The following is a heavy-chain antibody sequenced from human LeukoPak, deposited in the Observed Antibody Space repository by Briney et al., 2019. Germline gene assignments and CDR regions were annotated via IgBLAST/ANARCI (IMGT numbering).Heavy chain of an antibody. J-gene: IGHJ4*02. Sequence: ASVKVSCKASGYTFTSYYMHWVRQAPGQGLEWMGIINPSGGSTSYAQKLQGRVTMTRDTSTSTVYMELSSLRSEDTAVYYCARDLGGNSVVEGVDYWGQGTLVTVSS. V-gene: IGHV1-46*01. CDR2: INPSGGST. D-gene: IGHD4-23*01. CDR1: GYTFTSYY. CDR3: ARDLGGNSVVEGVDY.